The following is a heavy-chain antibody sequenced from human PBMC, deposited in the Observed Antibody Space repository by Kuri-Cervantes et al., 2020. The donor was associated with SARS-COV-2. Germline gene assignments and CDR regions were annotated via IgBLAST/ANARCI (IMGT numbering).Heavy chain of an antibody. J-gene: IGHJ4*02. Sequence: LSLTCAASGFTFSRYAMHWVRQAPGKGLEWVANIKQDGSEKYYVDSVKGRFTISRDNAKNSLYLQMNSLRAEDTAVYYCAREGFQYQLLRGAYFDYWGQGTLVTVSS. CDR2: IKQDGSEK. V-gene: IGHV3-7*05. CDR3: AREGFQYQLLRGAYFDY. CDR1: GFTFSRYA. D-gene: IGHD2-2*01.